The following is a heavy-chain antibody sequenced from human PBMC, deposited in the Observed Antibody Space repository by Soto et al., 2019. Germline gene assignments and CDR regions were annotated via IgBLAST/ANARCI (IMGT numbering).Heavy chain of an antibody. CDR3: ARDQLLPEQQLGPLDY. J-gene: IGHJ4*02. CDR2: IWYDGSNK. D-gene: IGHD6-13*01. V-gene: IGHV3-33*01. Sequence: GGSLRLSCAASGFTFSSYGMHWVRQAPGKGLEWVAVIWYDGSNKYYADSVKGRFTISRDNSKNTLYLQMNSLRAEDTAVYYCARDQLLPEQQLGPLDYWGQGTLVTVSS. CDR1: GFTFSSYG.